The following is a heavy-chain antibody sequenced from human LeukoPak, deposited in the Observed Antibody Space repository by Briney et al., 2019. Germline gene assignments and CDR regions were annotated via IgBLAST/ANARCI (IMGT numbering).Heavy chain of an antibody. J-gene: IGHJ6*03. CDR3: ARERGGSLGGYYYYYMDV. Sequence: PGGSLRLSCAASGFTFSTYAMSWVRQAPGKGLEWVSYITSSGSTIYYADSVKGRFTISRDNAKNSLYLQMNSLRAEDTAVYYCARERGGSLGGYYYYYMDVWGKGATVTVSS. D-gene: IGHD1-26*01. CDR1: GFTFSTYA. CDR2: ITSSGSTI. V-gene: IGHV3-48*04.